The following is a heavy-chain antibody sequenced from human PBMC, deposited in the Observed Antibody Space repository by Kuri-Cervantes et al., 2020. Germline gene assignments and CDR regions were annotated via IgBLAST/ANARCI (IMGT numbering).Heavy chain of an antibody. CDR3: AREDCSSTSCYAEVGWFDP. V-gene: IGHV3-11*04. CDR2: ISSSGSTI. Sequence: GESLKISCAASGFTFSDYYMSWIRQAPGKGLEWVSYISSSGSTIYYADSVKGRFTISRDNAKNSLYLQMNSLRAEDTAVYYCAREDCSSTSCYAEVGWFDPWGQGTLVTVSS. J-gene: IGHJ5*02. CDR1: GFTFSDYY. D-gene: IGHD2-2*01.